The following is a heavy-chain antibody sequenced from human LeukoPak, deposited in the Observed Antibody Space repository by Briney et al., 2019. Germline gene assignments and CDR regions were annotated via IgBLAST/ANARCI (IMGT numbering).Heavy chain of an antibody. D-gene: IGHD5-12*01. V-gene: IGHV4-59*01. CDR3: ARYYSGYNDY. Sequence: SETLSLTCTVSGGSISSYYWSWIRPPPGKGLEWIGYIYYSGSTNYNPSLKSRVTISVDTSKNQFSLKLSSVTAADTAVYYCARYYSGYNDYWGQGTLVTVSS. CDR1: GGSISSYY. CDR2: IYYSGST. J-gene: IGHJ4*02.